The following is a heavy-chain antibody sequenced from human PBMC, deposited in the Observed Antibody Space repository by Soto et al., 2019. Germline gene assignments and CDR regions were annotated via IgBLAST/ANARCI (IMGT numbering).Heavy chain of an antibody. Sequence: SETLSLTCSVSGGSVSSAEYYWAWTRQPPGKGLEWIGTIYYSGSTFSNPSLKSRVAMSIDTSSNHFSLEMSSVTAADTAVYYCASIRHLDLSGPMDVWGQGATVTVSS. V-gene: IGHV4-39*02. J-gene: IGHJ6*02. CDR2: IYYSGST. CDR3: ASIRHLDLSGPMDV. CDR1: GGSVSSAEYY.